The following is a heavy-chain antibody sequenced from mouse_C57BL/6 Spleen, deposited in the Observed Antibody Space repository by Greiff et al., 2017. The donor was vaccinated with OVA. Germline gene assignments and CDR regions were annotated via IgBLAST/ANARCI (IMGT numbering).Heavy chain of an antibody. J-gene: IGHJ4*01. V-gene: IGHV1-55*01. CDR2: IYPGSGST. CDR3: ARKYYGSSEGAYAMDY. Sequence: QVQLQQSGAELVKPGASVKMSCKASGYTFTSYWITWVKQRPGQGLEWIGDIYPGSGSTNYNEKFKSKATLTVDTSSSTAYMQRSSLTSEDSAVYYCARKYYGSSEGAYAMDYWGQGTSVTVSS. CDR1: GYTFTSYW. D-gene: IGHD1-1*01.